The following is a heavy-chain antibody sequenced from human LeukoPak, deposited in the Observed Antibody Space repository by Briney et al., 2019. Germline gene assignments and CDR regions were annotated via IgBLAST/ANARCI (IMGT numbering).Heavy chain of an antibody. CDR1: GYTFTGYY. CDR2: INPNSGGT. D-gene: IGHD6-13*01. Sequence: ASVKVSCKASGYTFTGYYMHWVRQAPGQGLEWMGWINPNSGGTNYAQKFQGRVTMTRDTSISTAYMELSRLRSDDTAVYYCARDTIGSSWPRNWFDPWGQGTLVTVSS. V-gene: IGHV1-2*02. J-gene: IGHJ5*02. CDR3: ARDTIGSSWPRNWFDP.